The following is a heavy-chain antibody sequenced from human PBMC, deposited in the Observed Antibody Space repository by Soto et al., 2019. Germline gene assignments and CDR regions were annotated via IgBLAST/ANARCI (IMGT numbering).Heavy chain of an antibody. CDR2: ISAGGDST. CDR3: ERRV. Sequence: EVKVLESGGGLVQPGGSLRLSCATSGFTFSLYPMNWVRQAPGKGLEWVSGISAGGDSTYYADSVKGRFTIFRDNCKFSLYLQINSQRGEDTTVYYSERRVWGHGTLVTVSS. CDR1: GFTFSLYP. J-gene: IGHJ4*01. V-gene: IGHV3-23*01.